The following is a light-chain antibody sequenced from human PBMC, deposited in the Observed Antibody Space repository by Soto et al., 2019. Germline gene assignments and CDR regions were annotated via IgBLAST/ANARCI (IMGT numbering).Light chain of an antibody. CDR1: QSVSRDY. CDR2: GAS. CDR3: QQYGSSPIT. Sequence: EIVLTQSPDTLSLSPGERATLSCRASQSVSRDYLVWYQQKPGQAPRLLIYGASSRATGIPDRFSGSGSGTDFTLTISSLQSEDFAVYYCQQYGSSPITFGQGTRLEIK. J-gene: IGKJ5*01. V-gene: IGKV3-20*01.